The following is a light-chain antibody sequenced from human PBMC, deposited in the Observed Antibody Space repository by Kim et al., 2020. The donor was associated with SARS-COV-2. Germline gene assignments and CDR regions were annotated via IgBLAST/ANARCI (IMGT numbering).Light chain of an antibody. CDR3: QNYDSWPT. J-gene: IGKJ4*01. CDR1: RSVGSN. CDR2: GAS. Sequence: ERVMTQSPVTLSVSPGDRVTLSCRASRSVGSNLAWYQHKPGQAPRLLIYGASITATGVPARFSGRGSGTDFTLTISSLQSEDCGIYYCQNYDSWPTFGGGTKVDIK. V-gene: IGKV3-15*01.